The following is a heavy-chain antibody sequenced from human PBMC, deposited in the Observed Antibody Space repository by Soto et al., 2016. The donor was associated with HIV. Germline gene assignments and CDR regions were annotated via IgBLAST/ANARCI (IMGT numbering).Heavy chain of an antibody. CDR3: ARSPLSTVTTSSYYYMDV. Sequence: EVQLVESGGGLVQPGGSLRLSCAASGFTFSGYWMHWVRQAPGKGLVWVSRINSDGSSTSYADSVKGRFTISRDNAKNTLYLQMNSLRAEDTAVYYCARSPLSTVTTSSYYYMDVWGKGTTVTVSS. CDR1: GFTFSGYW. J-gene: IGHJ6*03. V-gene: IGHV3-74*01. CDR2: INSDGSST. D-gene: IGHD4-17*01.